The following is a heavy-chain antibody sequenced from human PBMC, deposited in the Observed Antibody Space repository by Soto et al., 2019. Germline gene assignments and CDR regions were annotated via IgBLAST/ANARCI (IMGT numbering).Heavy chain of an antibody. V-gene: IGHV3-66*01. CDR1: GFTVSSNH. J-gene: IGHJ4*02. Sequence: GGSLRLSCAASGFTVSSNHMSWVRQAPGKGLEWVSVIYSGGSTYYADSVKGRFTISRDNSKNTLYLQMNSLRAEDTAVYYCARDRNYECCSGYRAPSTYWGQG. CDR3: ARDRNYECCSGYRAPSTY. CDR2: IYSGGST. D-gene: IGHD3-3*01.